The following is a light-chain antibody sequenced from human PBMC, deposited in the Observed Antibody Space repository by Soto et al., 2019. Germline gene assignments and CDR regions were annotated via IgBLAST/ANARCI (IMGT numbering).Light chain of an antibody. Sequence: QSALTQPASLSGSPGQSITISCTGTSSDVGGYNYDSWYQQHPGKAPKLMIYDVSNRPSGVSNRFSGSKSGNTASLTISGLQAEDEADYYCSSYTSSSTYVFGTGTKVT. CDR3: SSYTSSSTYV. J-gene: IGLJ1*01. V-gene: IGLV2-14*01. CDR2: DVS. CDR1: SSDVGGYNY.